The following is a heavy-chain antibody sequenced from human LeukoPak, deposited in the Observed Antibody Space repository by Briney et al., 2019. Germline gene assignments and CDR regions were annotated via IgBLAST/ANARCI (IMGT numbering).Heavy chain of an antibody. Sequence: GGSLRLSCTASGFTFSSYAMSWVRQAPGKGLGWVSAISGSGGSTYYADSVKRRFTISRDNSKNTLYLQMNSLRAEDTAVYYCARVTAVAAPWVYWGQGAQVTVSS. CDR1: GFTFSSYA. D-gene: IGHD6-19*01. CDR2: ISGSGGST. CDR3: ARVTAVAAPWVY. V-gene: IGHV3-23*01. J-gene: IGHJ4*02.